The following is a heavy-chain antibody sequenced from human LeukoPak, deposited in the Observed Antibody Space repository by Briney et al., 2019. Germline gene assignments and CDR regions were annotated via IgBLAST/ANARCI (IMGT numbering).Heavy chain of an antibody. V-gene: IGHV4-38-2*02. Sequence: SETLSLTCAVSGYSISSGYYWGWIRQPPGKGLEWIGRIYTSGSTNYNPSLKSRVTISVDTSKNQFSLKLSSVTAADTAVYYCARDRGSSWYVDWFDPWGQGTLVTVSS. J-gene: IGHJ5*02. CDR2: IYTSGST. D-gene: IGHD6-13*01. CDR3: ARDRGSSWYVDWFDP. CDR1: GYSISSGYY.